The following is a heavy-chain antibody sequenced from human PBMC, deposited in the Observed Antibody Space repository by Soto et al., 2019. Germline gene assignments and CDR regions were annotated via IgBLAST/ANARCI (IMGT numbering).Heavy chain of an antibody. Sequence: ASVKVSCKASGYSFTGLDINWVRQATGQGLEWMGWMNPNSGNTGYAQKFQGRVTMTRNTSISTAYMELSSLRSEDTAVYYCARGHPSYCSSTSCYTGYYYYGMDVWGQGTTVTVSS. CDR1: GYSFTGLD. D-gene: IGHD2-2*02. J-gene: IGHJ6*02. V-gene: IGHV1-8*01. CDR2: MNPNSGNT. CDR3: ARGHPSYCSSTSCYTGYYYYGMDV.